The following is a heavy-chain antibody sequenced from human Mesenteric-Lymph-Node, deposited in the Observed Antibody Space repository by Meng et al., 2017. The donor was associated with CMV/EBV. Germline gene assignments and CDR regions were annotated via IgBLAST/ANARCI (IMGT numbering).Heavy chain of an antibody. D-gene: IGHD4-11*01. V-gene: IGHV3-30*02. CDR3: VRATLEYNNYDRDYYYAMAV. J-gene: IGHJ6*02. CDR1: GFSFSSYG. Sequence: GGSLRLSCSAPGFSFSSYGMYWVRQAPGKGLEWVAFIRHDGYNKYYGDSGKGRFTISRDNSKNTLYLQMNSLRSEDTAVYYCVRATLEYNNYDRDYYYAMAVWGQGTTVTVSS. CDR2: IRHDGYNK.